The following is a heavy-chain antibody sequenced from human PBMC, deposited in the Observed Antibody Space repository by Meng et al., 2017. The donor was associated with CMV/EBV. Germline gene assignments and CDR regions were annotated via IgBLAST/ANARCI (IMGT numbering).Heavy chain of an antibody. CDR3: ARASRAAALTKYNWFDP. V-gene: IGHV3-30-3*01. J-gene: IGHJ5*02. D-gene: IGHD6-13*01. CDR1: GFTFSSYA. Sequence: GGSLRLSCAASGFTFSSYAMHWVRQAPGKGLEWVAVISYDGSNKYYADSVKGRFTISRDNSKNTLYLQMNSLRAEDTAVYYCARASRAAALTKYNWFDPWGQGTLVTSPQ. CDR2: ISYDGSNK.